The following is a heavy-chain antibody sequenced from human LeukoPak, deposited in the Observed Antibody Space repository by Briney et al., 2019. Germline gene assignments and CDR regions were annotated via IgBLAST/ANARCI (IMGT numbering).Heavy chain of an antibody. V-gene: IGHV4-61*05. CDR3: AGSYEKRITMVRGVIDY. CDR1: GGSISSSSYY. J-gene: IGHJ4*02. D-gene: IGHD3-10*01. Sequence: SETLSLTCTVSGGSISSSSYYWGWIRQPPGKGLEWIGYIYYSGSTNYNPSLKSRVTISVDTSKNQFSLKLSSVTAADTAVYYCAGSYEKRITMVRGVIDYWGQGTLVTVSS. CDR2: IYYSGST.